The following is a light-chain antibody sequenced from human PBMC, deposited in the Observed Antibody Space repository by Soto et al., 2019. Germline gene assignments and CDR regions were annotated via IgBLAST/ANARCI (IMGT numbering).Light chain of an antibody. CDR1: SSDIGHYYY. CDR3: CSLTTSHTYV. Sequence: QSVLTQPASVSGSPGQSITISCTGTSSDIGHYYYVSWYQQHPGKAPKLMIYHVTYRPSGVSNRYSGSKSGNSAYLTISGLQADDEADYYCCSLTTSHTYVFGSGTKVTV. CDR2: HVT. J-gene: IGLJ1*01. V-gene: IGLV2-14*03.